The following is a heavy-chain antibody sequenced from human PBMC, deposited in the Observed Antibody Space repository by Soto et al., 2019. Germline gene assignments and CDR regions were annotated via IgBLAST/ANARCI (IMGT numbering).Heavy chain of an antibody. CDR2: IFYSGNT. D-gene: IGHD5-18*01. CDR3: ARPLYSYGPMDV. J-gene: IGHJ6*02. Sequence: SETLSLTCTVSGVYITNYYWSWIRQPPGKGLEWIGYIFYSGNTNYNPSLRSRVTISVDTSKNQFSLKLSSVTAADTAVYYCARPLYSYGPMDVWGQGTTVTV. V-gene: IGHV4-59*01. CDR1: GVYITNYY.